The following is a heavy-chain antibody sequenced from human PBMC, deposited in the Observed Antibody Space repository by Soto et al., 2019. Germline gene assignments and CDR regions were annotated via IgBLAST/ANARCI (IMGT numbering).Heavy chain of an antibody. D-gene: IGHD3-16*01. J-gene: IGHJ3*01. Sequence: GGSLRLSCAASGFTFSSYGMHWVRQAPGKGLEWVAVIWYDGSNKYYADSAKGRFTISRDNSKNTLYLQMNSLRAEDTAVYYCARGTFARSSDYDAWGQETIVTVSS. CDR1: GFTFSSYG. CDR2: IWYDGSNK. CDR3: ARGTFARSSDYDA. V-gene: IGHV3-33*01.